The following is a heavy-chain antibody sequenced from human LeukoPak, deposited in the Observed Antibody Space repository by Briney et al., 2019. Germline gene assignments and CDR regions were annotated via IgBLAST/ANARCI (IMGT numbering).Heavy chain of an antibody. V-gene: IGHV4-34*01. CDR2: INHSGST. Sequence: SETLSLTCAVYGGSFSGYYWSWIRQPPGKGLEWIGEINHSGSTNYSPSLKSRVTISVDTSKNQFSLKLSSVTAADTAVYYCARGGQWLVTWYFDYWGQGTLVTVSS. CDR1: GGSFSGYY. D-gene: IGHD6-19*01. J-gene: IGHJ4*02. CDR3: ARGGQWLVTWYFDY.